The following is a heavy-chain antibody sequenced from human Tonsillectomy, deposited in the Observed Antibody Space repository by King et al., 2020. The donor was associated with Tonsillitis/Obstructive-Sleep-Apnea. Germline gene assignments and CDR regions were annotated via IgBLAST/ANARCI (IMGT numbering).Heavy chain of an antibody. J-gene: IGHJ4*01. CDR1: GFIFDDYA. D-gene: IGHD1-26*01. CDR3: AKLVGSIVGAPLDY. CDR2: ISWNSGSI. Sequence: VQLVESGGGLVQPGRSLRLSCAASGFIFDDYAIHWVRQAPGKGLEGVSGISWNSGSIGYADSVKGRFTISRDNAKNSLSLQMDSLRAEDTALYYCAKLVGSIVGAPLDYWGHGTLVTVSS. V-gene: IGHV3-9*01.